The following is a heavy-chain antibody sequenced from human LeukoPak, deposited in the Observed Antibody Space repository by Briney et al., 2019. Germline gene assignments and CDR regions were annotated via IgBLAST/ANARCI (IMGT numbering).Heavy chain of an antibody. CDR2: IWYDGSNK. J-gene: IGHJ4*02. CDR1: GFTFSSYA. V-gene: IGHV3-33*08. Sequence: GRSLRLSCAASGFTFSSYAMHWVRQAPGKGLEWVAVIWYDGSNKYYADSVKGRFTISRDNSKNTLYLQMNSLRAEDTAVYYCASTSGWYEPIDYWGQGTLVTVSS. D-gene: IGHD6-19*01. CDR3: ASTSGWYEPIDY.